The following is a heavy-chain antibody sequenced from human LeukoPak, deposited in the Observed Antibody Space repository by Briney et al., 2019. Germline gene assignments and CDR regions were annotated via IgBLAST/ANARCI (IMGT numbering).Heavy chain of an antibody. CDR2: IYYSGST. D-gene: IGHD3-22*01. V-gene: IGHV4-39*07. J-gene: IGHJ3*02. Sequence: SETLSLTCTVSGGSISSSSYYWGWIRQPPGKGLEWIGSIYYSGSTYYNPSLKSRVTISVDTSKNQFSLKLSSVTAADTAVYYCARGVEYYYDSSGYTQSAHAFDIWGQGTMVTVSS. CDR3: ARGVEYYYDSSGYTQSAHAFDI. CDR1: GGSISSSSYY.